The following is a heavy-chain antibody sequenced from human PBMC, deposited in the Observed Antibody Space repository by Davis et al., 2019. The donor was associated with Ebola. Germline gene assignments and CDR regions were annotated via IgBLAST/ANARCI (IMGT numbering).Heavy chain of an antibody. CDR3: AAPPYSGYDFPGLLGY. CDR2: INPSGGST. D-gene: IGHD5-12*01. J-gene: IGHJ4*02. V-gene: IGHV1-46*01. CDR1: GYTFTGYY. Sequence: ASVKVSCKASGYTFTGYYMHWVRQAPGQGLEWMGIINPSGGSTSYAQKFQGRVTMTRDTSTSTVYMELSSLRSEDTAVYYCAAPPYSGYDFPGLLGYWGQGTLVTVSS.